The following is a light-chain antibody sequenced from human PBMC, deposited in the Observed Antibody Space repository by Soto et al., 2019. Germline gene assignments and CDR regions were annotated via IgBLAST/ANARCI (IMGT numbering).Light chain of an antibody. J-gene: IGKJ1*01. CDR2: GAS. V-gene: IGKV3-20*01. Sequence: EIVLTQSPATLSLAPGERATLSCRASQSVSSSYLAWYQQKPGQAPRLLIYGASSRATGIPDRFSGSGSGTDFTLTISRLEPEDFAVYYCHQYSSSSWTFGQGTKVDIK. CDR1: QSVSSSY. CDR3: HQYSSSSWT.